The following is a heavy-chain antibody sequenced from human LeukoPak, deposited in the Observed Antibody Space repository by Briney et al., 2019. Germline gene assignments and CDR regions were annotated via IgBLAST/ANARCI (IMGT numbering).Heavy chain of an antibody. J-gene: IGHJ4*02. CDR2: ISGSGGST. Sequence: PGGSLRLSCAASGFTFSTYEMNWVRQAPGKGLEWVSAISGSGGSTYYADSVKGRFTISRDNSKNTLYLQMNSLRAEDTAVYYCAKGPKHIVVVTEFDYWGQGTLVTVSS. CDR1: GFTFSTYE. V-gene: IGHV3-23*01. D-gene: IGHD2-21*02. CDR3: AKGPKHIVVVTEFDY.